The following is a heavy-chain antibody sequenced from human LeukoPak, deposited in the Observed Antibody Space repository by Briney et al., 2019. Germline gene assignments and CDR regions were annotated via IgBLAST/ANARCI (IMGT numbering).Heavy chain of an antibody. J-gene: IGHJ5*02. CDR3: AREEYYYDSSGYYIS. CDR2: INHSGST. CDR1: GGSFSGYY. Sequence: NSSETLSLTCAVYGGSFSGYYWSWIRQPPAKVLEWIGEINHSGSTNYNPSLKSRVTISVDTSKNQFSLKLSSVTAADTAVYYCAREEYYYDSSGYYISWGQGTLVTVSS. D-gene: IGHD3-22*01. V-gene: IGHV4-34*01.